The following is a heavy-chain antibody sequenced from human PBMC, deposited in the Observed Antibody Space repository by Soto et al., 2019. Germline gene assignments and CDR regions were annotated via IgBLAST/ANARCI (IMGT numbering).Heavy chain of an antibody. D-gene: IGHD4-4*01. CDR3: ARDRKDYSNYVPYYYMDV. CDR1: GGSISSYY. CDR2: IYYSGST. V-gene: IGHV4-59*01. J-gene: IGHJ6*03. Sequence: SETLSLTCTVSGGSISSYYWSWIRQPPGKGLEWIGYIYYSGSTNYNPSLKSRVTISVDTSKNQFSLKLSSVTAADTAVYYCARDRKDYSNYVPYYYMDVWGKGTTVTVSS.